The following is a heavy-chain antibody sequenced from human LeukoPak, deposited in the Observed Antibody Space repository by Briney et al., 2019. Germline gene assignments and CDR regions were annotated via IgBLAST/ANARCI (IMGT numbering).Heavy chain of an antibody. CDR2: INHCGST. D-gene: IGHD3-22*01. V-gene: IGHV4-34*01. J-gene: IGHJ6*02. CDR3: ARMMDYYDSSGYYYYYGMDV. Sequence: PSETLSLTCDVYGGSFSGYYWSWIRQPPGKGLEWIGEINHCGSTNYNPSLKSRVTISVDTSKNQFSLKLSSVTAADTAVYYCARMMDYYDSSGYYYYYGMDVWGQGTTVTVSS. CDR1: GGSFSGYY.